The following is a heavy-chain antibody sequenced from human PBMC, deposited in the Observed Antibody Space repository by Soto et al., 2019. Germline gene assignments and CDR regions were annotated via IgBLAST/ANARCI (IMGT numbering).Heavy chain of an antibody. CDR3: ARTTIAGIRGYFDY. CDR2: TYPGDSDT. V-gene: IGHV5-51*01. CDR1: GYSFSTSW. J-gene: IGHJ4*02. D-gene: IGHD2-21*01. Sequence: GESLKISCQGSGYSFSTSWIGWVRQMPGKGLEWMGITYPGDSDTRYSPSFQGQVTISADKSISTAFLQWSSLKASDTATYYCARTTIAGIRGYFDYWGQGTLVTVSS.